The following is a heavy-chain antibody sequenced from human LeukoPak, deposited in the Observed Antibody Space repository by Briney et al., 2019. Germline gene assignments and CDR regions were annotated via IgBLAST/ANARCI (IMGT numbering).Heavy chain of an antibody. CDR2: IRYDGSNK. J-gene: IGHJ4*02. D-gene: IGHD3-22*01. V-gene: IGHV3-30*02. CDR3: ARDGSYYYDSSGYYSFDY. CDR1: GFTFSSYG. Sequence: PGGSLRLSCAASGFTFSSYGMHWVRQAPGKGLEWVAFIRYDGSNKYYADSVKGRFTISSDDSKNTLYLQMNSLRAEDTAVYYCARDGSYYYDSSGYYSFDYWGQGTLVTVSS.